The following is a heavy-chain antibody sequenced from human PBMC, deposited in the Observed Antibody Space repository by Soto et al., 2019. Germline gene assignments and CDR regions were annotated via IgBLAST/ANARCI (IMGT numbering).Heavy chain of an antibody. V-gene: IGHV1-18*04. J-gene: IGHJ4*02. CDR2: ISAYNGNT. CDR1: GYTFTTYY. CDR3: ARDSGYYFFDY. D-gene: IGHD3-22*01. Sequence: GGSVKVSCKASGYTFTTYYIHWVRQAPGQGLEWMGWISAYNGNTNYAQKLQGRVTMTTDTSTSTAYMELRSLRSDDTAMYYCARDSGYYFFDYWGQGTQVTVSS.